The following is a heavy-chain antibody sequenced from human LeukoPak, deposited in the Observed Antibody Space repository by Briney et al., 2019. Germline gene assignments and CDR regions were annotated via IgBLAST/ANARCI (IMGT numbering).Heavy chain of an antibody. CDR1: GFTFDEYG. V-gene: IGHV3-20*04. D-gene: IGHD3-10*01. J-gene: IGHJ6*03. CDR3: ARERFGSDYYLDV. Sequence: PGGSLRLSCAASGFTFDEYGMSWVRQAPGKGPEWVSGINWSGGTTVYAGSVKGRFTVSRDNAKNSLYLQVNSLRVDDTALYYCARERFGSDYYLDVWGKGTTVTVSS. CDR2: INWSGGTT.